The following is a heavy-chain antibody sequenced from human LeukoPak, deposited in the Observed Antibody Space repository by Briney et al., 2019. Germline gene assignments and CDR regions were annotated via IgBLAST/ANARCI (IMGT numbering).Heavy chain of an antibody. CDR2: IRYDGSNK. V-gene: IGHV3-30*02. CDR3: ARVPVINTYYYDSSGSRKNKNWFDP. Sequence: GGSLRLSCAASGFTFSSYGMHWVRQAPGKGLEWVAFIRYDGSNKYYADSVKGRFTISRDNSKNTLYLQMNSLRADDTAVYYCARVPVINTYYYDSSGSRKNKNWFDPWGQGTLVTVSS. D-gene: IGHD3-22*01. CDR1: GFTFSSYG. J-gene: IGHJ5*02.